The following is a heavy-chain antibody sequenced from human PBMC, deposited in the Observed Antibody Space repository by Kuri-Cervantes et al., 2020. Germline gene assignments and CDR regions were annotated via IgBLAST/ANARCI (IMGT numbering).Heavy chain of an antibody. D-gene: IGHD3-10*01. V-gene: IGHV3-21*03. Sequence: GGSLRLSCAASGFTFSSYSMNWVRQAPGKGLEWVSSISSGTGGKYYADSVKGRFTISRDNAKNSLYLQMNSLRAEDTAVYYCAREVIIGAFDIWGQGTMVTVSS. CDR1: GFTFSSYS. CDR3: AREVIIGAFDI. J-gene: IGHJ3*02. CDR2: ISSGTGGK.